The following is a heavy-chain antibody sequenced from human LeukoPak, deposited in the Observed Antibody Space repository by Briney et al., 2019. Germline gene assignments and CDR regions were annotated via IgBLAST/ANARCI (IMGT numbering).Heavy chain of an antibody. Sequence: GESLKISCKGSGYSFTGYWITWVRQMPGKGLEWMGRIDPSDSYTNYSPSFQGHVTISADKSISTAYLQWSSLKASDTAMYYCAATTNLADDYWGQGTLVTVSS. J-gene: IGHJ4*02. CDR1: GYSFTGYW. V-gene: IGHV5-10-1*01. CDR3: AATTNLADDY. CDR2: IDPSDSYT. D-gene: IGHD1-26*01.